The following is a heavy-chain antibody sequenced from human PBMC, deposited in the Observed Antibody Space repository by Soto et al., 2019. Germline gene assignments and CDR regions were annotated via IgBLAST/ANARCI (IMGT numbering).Heavy chain of an antibody. Sequence: LTCTVSCGSISSYYWSWIRQPPGKGLEWIGYIYYSGSTNYNPSLKSRVTISVDTSKNQFSLKLSSVTAADTAVYYCARHATTVTTTAGYFDYWGQGTLVTVSS. J-gene: IGHJ4*02. V-gene: IGHV4-59*08. CDR2: IYYSGST. CDR3: ARHATTVTTTAGYFDY. CDR1: CGSISSYY. D-gene: IGHD4-17*01.